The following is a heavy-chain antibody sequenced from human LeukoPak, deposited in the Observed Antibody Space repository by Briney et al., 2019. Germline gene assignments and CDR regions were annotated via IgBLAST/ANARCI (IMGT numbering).Heavy chain of an antibody. CDR2: IIPIFGTA. V-gene: IGHV1-69*05. CDR1: GGTFLSYA. J-gene: IGHJ4*02. CDR3: ARGVRYFDWLLRP. D-gene: IGHD3-9*01. Sequence: GSSVKVSCKASGGTFLSYAISWVRQAPGQGLEWMGGIIPIFGTANYAQKFQGRVTITTDESTSTAYMELSSLRSEDTAVYYCARGVRYFDWLLRPWGQGTLVTVSS.